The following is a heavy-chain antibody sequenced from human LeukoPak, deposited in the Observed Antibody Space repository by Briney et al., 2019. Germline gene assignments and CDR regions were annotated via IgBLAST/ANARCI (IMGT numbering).Heavy chain of an antibody. D-gene: IGHD3-9*01. V-gene: IGHV4-59*01. CDR2: IYYSGST. J-gene: IGHJ6*02. CDR1: GGSISSYY. Sequence: SETLSLTCTVSGGSISSYYWSWIRQPPGKGLEWIGYIYYSGSTNYNPSLKSRVTISVDTSENQFSLKLSSVTAADTAVYYCARGGDPLVYYYGMDVWGQGTTVTVSS. CDR3: ARGGDPLVYYYGMDV.